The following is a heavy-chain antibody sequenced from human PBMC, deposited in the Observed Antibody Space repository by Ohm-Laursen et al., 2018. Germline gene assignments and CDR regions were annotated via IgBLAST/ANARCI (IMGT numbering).Heavy chain of an antibody. CDR1: GFTFSTYS. D-gene: IGHD4-17*01. CDR3: ARTTQYGEFIPWYFDL. CDR2: ITSISSYI. V-gene: IGHV3-21*01. Sequence: SLRLSCSASGFTFSTYSMNWVRQAPGKGLEWVSYITSISSYIYYADSVKGRFTLSRDDAKNSLYLQMNSLRAEDTALYYCARTTQYGEFIPWYFDLWGRGTLVTVSS. J-gene: IGHJ2*01.